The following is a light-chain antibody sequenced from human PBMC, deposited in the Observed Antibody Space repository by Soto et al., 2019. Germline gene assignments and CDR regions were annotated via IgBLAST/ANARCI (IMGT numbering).Light chain of an antibody. Sequence: EVVLTQSPGTLSLSPGEGATLSCRASHSVNGNYLAWYQQKPGLAPRLLIYAASTRAIGIPDRFNGSGSGTDFSLTTTRLEPEDFAVYSCQQYGTSPLTFGGGTKVEIK. CDR2: AAS. V-gene: IGKV3-20*01. CDR3: QQYGTSPLT. J-gene: IGKJ4*01. CDR1: HSVNGNY.